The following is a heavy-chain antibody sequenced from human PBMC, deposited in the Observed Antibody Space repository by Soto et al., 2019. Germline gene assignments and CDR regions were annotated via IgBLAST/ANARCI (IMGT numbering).Heavy chain of an antibody. V-gene: IGHV2-5*02. Sequence: QITLKESGPTLVKPTQTLTLTCTFSGFSLSTSGVGVGWIRQPPGKALEWLALIYWDDDKRYSPSLKSRLTIXKXXSNNQVVLTMTNMDPVDTAPYYCAHGSDGYNYVHSWGQGTLVTVSS. D-gene: IGHD5-12*01. J-gene: IGHJ4*02. CDR2: IYWDDDK. CDR1: GFSLSTSGVG. CDR3: AHGSDGYNYVHS.